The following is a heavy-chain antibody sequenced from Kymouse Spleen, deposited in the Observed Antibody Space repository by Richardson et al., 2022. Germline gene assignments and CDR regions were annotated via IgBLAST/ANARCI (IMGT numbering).Heavy chain of an antibody. CDR2: INAGNGNT. CDR1: GYTFTSYA. D-gene: IGHD3-9*01. CDR3: AREFALRYFDWFLDY. Sequence: QVQLVQSGAEVKKPGASVKVSCKASGYTFTSYAMHWVRQAPGQRLEWMGWINAGNGNTKYSQKFQGRVTITRDTSASTAYMELSSLRSEDTAVYYCAREFALRYFDWFLDYWGQGTLVTVSS. V-gene: IGHV1-3*01. J-gene: IGHJ4*02.